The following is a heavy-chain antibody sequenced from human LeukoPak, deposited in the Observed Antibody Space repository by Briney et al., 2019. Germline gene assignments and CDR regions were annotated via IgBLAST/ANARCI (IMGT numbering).Heavy chain of an antibody. V-gene: IGHV3-74*01. CDR1: GFTFDDYG. J-gene: IGHJ2*01. Sequence: GGSLRLSCAASGFTFDDYGMSWVRQAPGKGLVWVSRSKSDGSSTSYADSVKGRFTISRDNAKNTLYLQMNSLRAEDTAVYYCARMDYYDSSGYPHWYFDLWGRGTLVTVSS. CDR3: ARMDYYDSSGYPHWYFDL. D-gene: IGHD3-22*01. CDR2: SKSDGSST.